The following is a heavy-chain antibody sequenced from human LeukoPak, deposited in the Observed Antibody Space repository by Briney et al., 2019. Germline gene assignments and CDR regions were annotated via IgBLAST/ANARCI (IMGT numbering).Heavy chain of an antibody. CDR3: AKFRRLWFGENWFDP. CDR1: GFTFSSYA. V-gene: IGHV3-23*01. J-gene: IGHJ5*02. D-gene: IGHD3-10*01. Sequence: GGSLRLSCAASGFTFSSYAMSWVRQAPGKGLEWVSAISGSGGSTYYADSVKGRFTISRDNSKNTLYLQMNSLRAEDTAVYYCAKFRRLWFGENWFDPWGQGTLVTVSS. CDR2: ISGSGGST.